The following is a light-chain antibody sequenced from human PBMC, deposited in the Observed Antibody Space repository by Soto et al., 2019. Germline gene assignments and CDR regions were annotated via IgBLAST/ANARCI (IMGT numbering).Light chain of an antibody. CDR3: QQSHSIPYT. Sequence: DIQMTQSPSSLSASVGDRVTSTCRAGQTISSYLNWYQQQPGKAPKLLIYAASSLQSGVPSRFSGSGSGTDFTLTISSLQPEDFATYYCQQSHSIPYTVGQGTKLEIK. CDR2: AAS. CDR1: QTISSY. J-gene: IGKJ2*01. V-gene: IGKV1-39*01.